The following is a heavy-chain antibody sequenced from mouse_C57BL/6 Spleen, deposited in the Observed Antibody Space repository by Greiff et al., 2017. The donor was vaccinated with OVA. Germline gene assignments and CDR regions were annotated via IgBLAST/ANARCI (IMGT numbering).Heavy chain of an antibody. V-gene: IGHV1-50*01. CDR2: IDPSDSYT. CDR1: GYTFTSYW. D-gene: IGHD1-1*01. Sequence: QVQLKQPGAELVKPGASVKLSCKASGYTFTSYWMPWVKQRPGQGLEWIGEIDPSDSYTNYNQKFKGKATLTVDTSSSTAYMQLSSLTSEDSAVYYCARGRVYYYGSSSYWGQGTLVTVSA. CDR3: ARGRVYYYGSSSY. J-gene: IGHJ3*01.